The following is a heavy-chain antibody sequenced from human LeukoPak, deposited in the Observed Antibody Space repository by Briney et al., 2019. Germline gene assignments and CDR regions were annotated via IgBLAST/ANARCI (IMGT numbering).Heavy chain of an antibody. CDR2: IIPIFGTA. J-gene: IGHJ3*02. D-gene: IGHD1-26*01. Sequence: SVKVSCKASGGAFSSYAISWVRQAPGQGLEWMGGIIPIFGTANYAQKFQGRVTITTDESTSTAYMELSSLRSEDTAVYYCASGTQTQDAFDIWGQGTMVTVSS. CDR1: GGAFSSYA. V-gene: IGHV1-69*05. CDR3: ASGTQTQDAFDI.